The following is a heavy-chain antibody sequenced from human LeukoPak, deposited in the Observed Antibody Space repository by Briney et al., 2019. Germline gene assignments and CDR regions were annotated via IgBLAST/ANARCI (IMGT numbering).Heavy chain of an antibody. CDR3: ARVGEWELLRTNDY. D-gene: IGHD1-26*01. Sequence: ASVKVSCKASGHTFTSYGISWVRQAPGQGLEWMGWISAYNGNTNYAQKLQGRVTMTTDTSTSTAYMELRSLRSDDTAAYYCARVGEWELLRTNDYWGQGTLVTVSS. V-gene: IGHV1-18*01. J-gene: IGHJ4*02. CDR2: ISAYNGNT. CDR1: GHTFTSYG.